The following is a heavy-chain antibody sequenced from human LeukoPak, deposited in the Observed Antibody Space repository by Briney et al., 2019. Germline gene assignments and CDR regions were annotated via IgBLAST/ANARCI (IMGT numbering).Heavy chain of an antibody. CDR3: ARGHSSSWYPRPYYYYYGMDV. CDR1: GYTFTGYY. Sequence: ASVKVSCKASGYTFTGYYMQWVRQAPGQGLEWMGIINPSGGSTSYAQKFQGRVTMTRDTSTSTVYMELSSLRSEDTAVYYCARGHSSSWYPRPYYYYYGMDVWGQGTTVTVSS. J-gene: IGHJ6*02. CDR2: INPSGGST. D-gene: IGHD6-13*01. V-gene: IGHV1-46*01.